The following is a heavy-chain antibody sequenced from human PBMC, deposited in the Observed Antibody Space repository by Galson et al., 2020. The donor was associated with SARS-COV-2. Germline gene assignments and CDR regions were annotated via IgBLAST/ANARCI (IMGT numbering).Heavy chain of an antibody. D-gene: IGHD3-22*01. J-gene: IGHJ4*02. CDR1: GYTFTGYY. V-gene: IGHV1-2*02. CDR3: ARGGSRDSSAPFDY. CDR2: INPNSGGT. Sequence: ASVKVSCQASGYTFTGYYMHWVRQVPGQGLEWMGWINPNSGGTNYAQKFQGRVTMTRDTSISTAYMELSRLRSDDTAVYYCARGGSRDSSAPFDYWGQGTLVTVSS.